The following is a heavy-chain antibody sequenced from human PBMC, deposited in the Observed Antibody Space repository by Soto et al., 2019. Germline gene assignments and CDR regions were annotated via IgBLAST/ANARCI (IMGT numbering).Heavy chain of an antibody. J-gene: IGHJ4*02. CDR1: GFSLTTSGVG. V-gene: IGHV2-5*02. CDR3: AHRVLRTVFGLVTTTAIYFDF. D-gene: IGHD3-3*01. CDR2: IYWDDDK. Sequence: QITLNESGPTVVRPTETLTLTCRFSGFSLTTSGVGVGWIRQSPGKAPEWLALIYWDDDKRYSASLKSTLTTTKDTSKNPLVLTVSDLDPTDTATYYCAHRVLRTVFGLVTTTAIYFDFWGQGTPVAVSS.